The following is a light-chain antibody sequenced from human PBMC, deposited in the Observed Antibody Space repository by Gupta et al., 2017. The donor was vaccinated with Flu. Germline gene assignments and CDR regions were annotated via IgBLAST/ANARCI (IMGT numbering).Light chain of an antibody. CDR1: SSDVGDYHY. CDR2: DVA. J-gene: IGLJ3*02. V-gene: IGLV2-14*03. CDR3: SSYTSSGTYGV. Sequence: QSALTQPASVSGSPGPSITISCTGTSSDVGDYHYVSWYRQHPGKAHKRRMSDVANRPSGVSNRFSCSKSGKKDYRTISVLQAEDEAEDYCSSYTSSGTYGVFGGGTKLTVL.